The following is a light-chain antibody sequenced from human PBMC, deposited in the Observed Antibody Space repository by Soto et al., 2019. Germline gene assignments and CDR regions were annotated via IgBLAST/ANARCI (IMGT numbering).Light chain of an antibody. J-gene: IGKJ4*01. Sequence: EIVLTQSPGTLSLSPGERATLSCRASQSVSAYIFAWYRQKPGQAPRLLIYDTSHRATGFPDRFSGSGSGTDFTLTISSLEPEDSAVYYCHQRGSWPLTFGGGTKVDIK. V-gene: IGKV3-11*01. CDR2: DTS. CDR3: HQRGSWPLT. CDR1: QSVSAY.